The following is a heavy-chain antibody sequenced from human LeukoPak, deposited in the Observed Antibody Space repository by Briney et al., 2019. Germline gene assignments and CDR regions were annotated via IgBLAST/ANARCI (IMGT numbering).Heavy chain of an antibody. CDR2: ITSSGSNM. CDR1: GFIFSDYY. D-gene: IGHD5-24*01. J-gene: IGHJ4*02. V-gene: IGHV3-11*04. CDR3: ANLGPPGRDHYLES. Sequence: GGSLRLSCAASGFIFSDYYMSWIRQAPGKGLEWVSYITSSGSNMYYADSAKGRFTISRDNAKNSLYLQMNSLRDEDTAVYYCANLGPPGRDHYLESWGQGTLVTVSS.